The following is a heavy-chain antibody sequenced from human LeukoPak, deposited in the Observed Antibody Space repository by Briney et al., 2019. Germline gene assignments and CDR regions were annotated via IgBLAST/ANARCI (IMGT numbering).Heavy chain of an antibody. V-gene: IGHV4-59*01. Sequence: KPSETLSLICTVSGGSISTYYWSWIRQPPGKGLEWIGYIYYSGSTNYNPSLKSRVTISVDTSKNQFSLKLSSVTAADTAVYYCARRMDDAFDIWGQGTMVTVSS. CDR1: GGSISTYY. CDR2: IYYSGST. J-gene: IGHJ3*02. CDR3: ARRMDDAFDI. D-gene: IGHD2-8*01.